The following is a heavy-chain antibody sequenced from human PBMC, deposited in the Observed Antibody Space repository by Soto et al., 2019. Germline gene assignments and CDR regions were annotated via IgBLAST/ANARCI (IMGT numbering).Heavy chain of an antibody. CDR1: GGSIGSGGFR. CDR3: ARYSPSSSSGWFDP. V-gene: IGHV4-30-4*01. J-gene: IGHJ5*02. Sequence: QVQLQESGPGLVKPSQTLSLTCSVSGGSIGSGGFRWAWIRQFPGRGLEWIGEMNHRGISDYNPSPXXXLXXSLDMSNNQFSLRLDSATAADTAVYYCARYSPSSSSGWFDPWGQGTLVTVSS. CDR2: MNHRGIS. D-gene: IGHD1-26*01.